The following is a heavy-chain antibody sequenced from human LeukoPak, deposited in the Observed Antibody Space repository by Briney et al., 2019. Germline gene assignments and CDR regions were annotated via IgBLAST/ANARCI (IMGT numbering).Heavy chain of an antibody. V-gene: IGHV3-15*01. Sequence: PGGSLRLSCAASGFTFSYAWMSWVRQAPGKGLEWVGRIKGKTDDGTTDYVTPVKGRFTISRDDSKNTLYLQMNSLKTEDTAVYYCTTHFPVTTFYWGQGTLVTVSS. CDR2: IKGKTDDGTT. J-gene: IGHJ4*02. CDR1: GFTFSYAW. D-gene: IGHD4-17*01. CDR3: TTHFPVTTFY.